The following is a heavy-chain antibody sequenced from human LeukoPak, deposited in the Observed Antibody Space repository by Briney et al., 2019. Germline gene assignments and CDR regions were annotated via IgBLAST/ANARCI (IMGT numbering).Heavy chain of an antibody. CDR1: RFTFSSYG. CDR3: AKDLVGAGDY. V-gene: IGHV3-23*01. D-gene: IGHD1-26*01. J-gene: IGHJ4*02. Sequence: PGGSLRLSCAASRFTFSSYGMSWVRQAPGKGLEWVSAISGSGGSTYYADSVKGRFTISRDNSKNTLYLQMNSLRAEDTAVYYCAKDLVGAGDYWGQGTLVTVSS. CDR2: ISGSGGST.